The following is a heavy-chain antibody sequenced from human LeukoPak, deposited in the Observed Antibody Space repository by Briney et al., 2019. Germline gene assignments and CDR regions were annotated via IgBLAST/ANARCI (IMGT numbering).Heavy chain of an antibody. J-gene: IGHJ4*02. D-gene: IGHD6-13*01. CDR1: GYTFTTYG. V-gene: IGHV1-18*01. CDR3: ARDYDSSSPFDY. CDR2: ISAHNGNT. Sequence: ASVEVSCKASGYTFTTYGISWVRQAPGQGLEWMGWISAHNGNTKYAQKFQGGVTMTTDTSTSTAYMELRSLRSDDTALYYCARDYDSSSPFDYWGQGTLVTVSS.